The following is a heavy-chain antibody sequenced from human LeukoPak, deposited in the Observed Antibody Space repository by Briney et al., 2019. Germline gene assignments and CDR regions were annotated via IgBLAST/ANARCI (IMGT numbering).Heavy chain of an antibody. D-gene: IGHD1-26*01. CDR3: ARQRGSYSCDY. Sequence: ASVKVSCKASGYTFTNYYMHWVRQVPGQGLEWMGIINPSGDATSYAQKFQGRVTMTRDTSTSTVYMELSSLRSEDTTLYFCARQRGSYSCDYWGQGTLVAVSS. CDR2: INPSGDAT. V-gene: IGHV1-46*03. CDR1: GYTFTNYY. J-gene: IGHJ4*02.